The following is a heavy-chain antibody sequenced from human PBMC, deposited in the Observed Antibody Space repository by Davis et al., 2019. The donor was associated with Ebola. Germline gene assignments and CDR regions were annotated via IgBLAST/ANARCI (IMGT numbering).Heavy chain of an antibody. D-gene: IGHD5-24*01. V-gene: IGHV3-11*04. J-gene: IGHJ4*02. CDR3: AKPDGYNSY. CDR2: ISSSGSTI. CDR1: GFTFSNFA. Sequence: PGGSLRLSCAASGFTFSNFAMSWVRQAPGKGLEWVSYISSSGSTIYYADSVKGRFTISRDNAKNSLYLQMNSLRAEDTAVYYCAKPDGYNSYWGQGTLVTVSS.